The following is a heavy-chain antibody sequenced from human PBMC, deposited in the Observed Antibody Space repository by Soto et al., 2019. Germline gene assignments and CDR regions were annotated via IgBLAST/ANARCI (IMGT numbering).Heavy chain of an antibody. CDR1: GYTFTSYG. V-gene: IGHV1-18*01. J-gene: IGHJ5*02. CDR2: ISAYNGNT. Sequence: QVQLVQSGAEVMKPGASVKVSCKASGYTFTSYGISWVRQAPGQGLEWMGWISAYNGNTNYAQKLQGRVTMTTDTSTSTAYMELRSLRSDDTAVYYCARDDGVVVAATLGWFDPWGQGTLVTVSS. CDR3: ARDDGVVVAATLGWFDP. D-gene: IGHD2-15*01.